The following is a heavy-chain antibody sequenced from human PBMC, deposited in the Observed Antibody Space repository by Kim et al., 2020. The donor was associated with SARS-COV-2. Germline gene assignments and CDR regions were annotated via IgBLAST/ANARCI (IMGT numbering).Heavy chain of an antibody. Sequence: YFNPALKRRVTLSVDTSKKQFSLKLTSVTAADTAVYYCARRSRGDGSPGYWGQGTLVTVSS. J-gene: IGHJ4*02. CDR3: ARRSRGDGSPGY. V-gene: IGHV4-39*01. D-gene: IGHD3-16*01.